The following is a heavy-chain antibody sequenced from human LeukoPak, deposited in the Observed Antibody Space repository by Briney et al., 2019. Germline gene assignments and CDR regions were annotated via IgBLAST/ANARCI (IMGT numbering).Heavy chain of an antibody. D-gene: IGHD3-10*01. CDR3: ARGREYYYGSGSYSWYFDY. Sequence: PSETLSLTCTVSGGSISSSSYYWGWIRQPPGKGLEWIGSIYYSGSTYYNPSLKSRVTISVDTSKNQFSLKLNSVTAADTAVYYCARGREYYYGSGSYSWYFDYWGQGTLVTVSS. CDR1: GGSISSSSYY. V-gene: IGHV4-39*07. CDR2: IYYSGST. J-gene: IGHJ4*02.